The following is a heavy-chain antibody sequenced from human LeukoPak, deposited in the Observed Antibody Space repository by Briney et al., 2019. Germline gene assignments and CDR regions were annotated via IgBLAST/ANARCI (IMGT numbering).Heavy chain of an antibody. CDR1: GASISSTNHY. D-gene: IGHD3-10*01. V-gene: IGHV4-39*07. CDR2: NYFSGST. J-gene: IGHJ6*03. CDR3: ARGTRGSYYTDV. Sequence: SETLSLTCTVYGASISSTNHYWGWIRQPPGKGLEWIGSNYFSGSTYYNPSLKSRVAISVDTSKNQFSPKLSSVTAADTALYYCARGTRGSYYTDVWGKGTTVTVSS.